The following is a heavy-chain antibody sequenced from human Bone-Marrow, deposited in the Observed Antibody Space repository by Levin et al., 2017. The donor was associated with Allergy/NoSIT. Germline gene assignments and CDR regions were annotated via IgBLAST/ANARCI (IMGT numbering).Heavy chain of an antibody. D-gene: IGHD3-3*01. CDR2: VYYTGPT. CDR1: GASLPTLGYY. Sequence: SSPLSLPFPFSGASLPTLGYYWGWIRLSPGKGLEWIGSVYYTGPTYYNPSLKSRVTISVDTSKNHFSLKLTSATATDTAVYYCARQRDFWGGRGAGQFDSWGQGTLVTVSS. J-gene: IGHJ4*02. V-gene: IGHV4-39*01. CDR3: ARQRDFWGGRGAGQFDS.